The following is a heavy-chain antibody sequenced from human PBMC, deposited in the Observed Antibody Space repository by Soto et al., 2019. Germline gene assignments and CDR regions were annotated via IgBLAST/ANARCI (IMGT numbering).Heavy chain of an antibody. V-gene: IGHV1-69*13. CDR3: ASLEYGASYFDY. Sequence: SVKVSCKASGGTFSSYAISWARQAPGQGLEWMGGIIPIFGTANYAQKFQGRVTITADESTSTAYTELSSLRSEDTAVYYCASLEYGASYFDYWGQGTLVTVSS. CDR1: GGTFSSYA. CDR2: IIPIFGTA. J-gene: IGHJ4*02. D-gene: IGHD4-17*01.